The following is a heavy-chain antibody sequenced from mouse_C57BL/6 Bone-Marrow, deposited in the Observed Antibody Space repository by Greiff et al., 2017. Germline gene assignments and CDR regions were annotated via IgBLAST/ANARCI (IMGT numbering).Heavy chain of an antibody. CDR2: ISDGGSYT. J-gene: IGHJ2*01. D-gene: IGHD1-1*01. Sequence: EVKLMESGGGLVKPGGSLKLSCAASGFTFSSYAMSWVRQTPEKRLEWVATISDGGSYTYYPDNVKGRFTISRDNAKNNLDLQMSHLKSEDTAMYYCARDYYCGSADYWGQGTTLTVSS. CDR3: ARDYYCGSADY. V-gene: IGHV5-4*01. CDR1: GFTFSSYA.